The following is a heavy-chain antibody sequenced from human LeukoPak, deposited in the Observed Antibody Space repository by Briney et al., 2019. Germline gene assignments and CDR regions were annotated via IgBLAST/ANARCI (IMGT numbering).Heavy chain of an antibody. CDR1: GGSISSSSYY. Sequence: SETLSLTCTVSGGSISSSSYYWGWIRQPPGKGLEWIGSIYYSGSTYYNPSLKSRVTISVDTSKNQFSLKLSSVTAADTAVYYCARGGTMVREPRGRGGYFDYWGQGTLVTVSS. D-gene: IGHD3-10*01. V-gene: IGHV4-39*01. CDR3: ARGGTMVREPRGRGGYFDY. J-gene: IGHJ4*02. CDR2: IYYSGST.